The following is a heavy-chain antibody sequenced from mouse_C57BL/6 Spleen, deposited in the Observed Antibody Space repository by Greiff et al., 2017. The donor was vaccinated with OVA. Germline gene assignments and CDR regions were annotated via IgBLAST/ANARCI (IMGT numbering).Heavy chain of an antibody. J-gene: IGHJ2*01. CDR1: GFNITDDY. Sequence: VQLQQSGAELVRPGASVKLSCTASGFNITDDYMHWVKQRPEQGLEWIGWIDPENGDTEYASKFQGKATITADTSSNTAYLQLSSLTSEDTAVYYCTTRNYFDYWGQGTTLTVSS. V-gene: IGHV14-4*01. CDR3: TTRNYFDY. CDR2: IDPENGDT.